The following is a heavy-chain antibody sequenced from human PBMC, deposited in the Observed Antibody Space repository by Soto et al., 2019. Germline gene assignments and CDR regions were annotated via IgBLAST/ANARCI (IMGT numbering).Heavy chain of an antibody. Sequence: EVQLLESGGGLVQPGGSLRLSCAASGFTFSSYAMSWVRQAPGEGLEWVSAISGSGGSTYYADSVKGRFTISRDNSKNTLYLQMNSLRAEDTAVYYCAKVPLYYYDSSGYLLDYWGQGTLVTVSS. V-gene: IGHV3-23*01. D-gene: IGHD3-22*01. CDR2: ISGSGGST. CDR3: AKVPLYYYDSSGYLLDY. J-gene: IGHJ4*02. CDR1: GFTFSSYA.